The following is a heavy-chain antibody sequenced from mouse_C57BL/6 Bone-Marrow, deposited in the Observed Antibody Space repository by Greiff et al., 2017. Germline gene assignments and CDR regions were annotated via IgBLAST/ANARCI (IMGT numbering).Heavy chain of an antibody. CDR3: AIRDYDYGWFAY. J-gene: IGHJ3*01. V-gene: IGHV1-74*01. CDR1: GYTFTSYW. Sequence: VQLQQPGAELVKPGASVKVSCKASGYTFTSYWMHWVKQRPGQGLEWIGRIHPSDSDTNYNQKFKGKATLTVDKSSSTAYMQLTSLTSEDSAVDYCAIRDYDYGWFAYWGQGTLVTVSA. CDR2: IHPSDSDT. D-gene: IGHD2-4*01.